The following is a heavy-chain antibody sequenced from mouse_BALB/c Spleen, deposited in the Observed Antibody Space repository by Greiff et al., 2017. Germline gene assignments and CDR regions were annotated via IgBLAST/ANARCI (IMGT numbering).Heavy chain of an antibody. CDR3: VRYASAHYYYAMDY. V-gene: IGHV5-17*02. D-gene: IGHD6-5*01. CDR1: GFTFSSFG. Sequence: EVMLVESGGGLVQPGGSRKLSCAASGFTFSSFGMHWVRQAPEKGLEWVAYISSGSSTIYYADTVKGRFTISRDNTKNTLFLQMTSLRSEETAMCYGVRYASAHYYYAMDYWGQGTPVTGSS. J-gene: IGHJ4*01. CDR2: ISSGSSTI.